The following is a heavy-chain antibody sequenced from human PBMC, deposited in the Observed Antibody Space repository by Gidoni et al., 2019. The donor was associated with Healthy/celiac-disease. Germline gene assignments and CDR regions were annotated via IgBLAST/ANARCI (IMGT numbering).Heavy chain of an antibody. Sequence: EVQLVEPGGGLVQPGVSLRLSCAASGFTFSSYSMNWVSYISSSSSTIYYADSVKGRFTISRDNAKNSLYLQMNSLGAEDTAVYYCARDEGRKVRGVDYWDQGTLVTVSS. V-gene: IGHV3-48*01. CDR3: ARDEGRKVRGVDY. J-gene: IGHJ4*02. D-gene: IGHD3-10*01. CDR1: GFTFSSYS. CDR2: ISSSSSTI.